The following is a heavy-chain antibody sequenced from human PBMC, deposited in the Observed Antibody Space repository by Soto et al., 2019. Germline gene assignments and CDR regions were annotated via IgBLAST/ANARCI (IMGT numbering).Heavy chain of an antibody. J-gene: IGHJ4*02. CDR2: INPNSGGT. V-gene: IGHV1-2*02. CDR1: GYTFTGYY. Sequence: VASVKVSCKASGYTFTGYYMHWVRQAPGQGLEWMGWINPNSGGTNYAQKFQGRVTMTRDTSISTAYMELSRLRSDDTAVYYCARYTYYYASSGYYYVGHFDYWGQGTLVTVSS. CDR3: ARYTYYYASSGYYYVGHFDY. D-gene: IGHD3-22*01.